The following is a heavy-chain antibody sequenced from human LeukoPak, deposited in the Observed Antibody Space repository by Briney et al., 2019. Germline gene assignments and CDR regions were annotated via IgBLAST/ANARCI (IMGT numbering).Heavy chain of an antibody. D-gene: IGHD5-24*01. J-gene: IGHJ3*02. CDR3: ARERLQMQMASDALDI. CDR1: GYTFTGYY. Sequence: ASVKVSCKPSGYTFTGYYMHWVRQAPGQGLEWMGWINPNSGDTNYAQKFQGRVTMTRDTSISTAYMELSTLRSDDTAIYYCARERLQMQMASDALDIWGQGTMVTVSS. CDR2: INPNSGDT. V-gene: IGHV1-2*02.